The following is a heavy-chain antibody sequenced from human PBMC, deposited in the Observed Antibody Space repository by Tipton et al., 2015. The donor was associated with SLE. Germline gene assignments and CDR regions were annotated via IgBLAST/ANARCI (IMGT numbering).Heavy chain of an antibody. J-gene: IGHJ5*02. CDR1: GGSISSSSYY. CDR3: ARDPLVAAGTGWFDP. Sequence: TLSLTCTVSGGSISSSSYYWGWIRQPPGKGLEWIGSIYYSGSTYYNPSLKSRVTISVDTSKNQFSRKLGSVTAADTAIYYCARDPLVAAGTGWFDPWGQGTLVTVSS. V-gene: IGHV4-39*07. D-gene: IGHD6-13*01. CDR2: IYYSGST.